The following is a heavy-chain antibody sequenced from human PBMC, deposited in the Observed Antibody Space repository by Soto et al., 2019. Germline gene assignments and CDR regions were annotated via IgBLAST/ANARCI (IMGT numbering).Heavy chain of an antibody. CDR3: ARQKRGIAVAGNWFDP. V-gene: IGHV4-39*01. CDR1: GGSISSSSYY. CDR2: IYYSGST. J-gene: IGHJ5*02. Sequence: LRETLSLTCTVSGGSISSSSYYWGWIRQPPGKGLEWIGSIYYSGSTYYNPSLKSRVTISVDTSKNQFSLKLSSVTAADTAVYYCARQKRGIAVAGNWFDPWGQGTLVTVSS. D-gene: IGHD6-19*01.